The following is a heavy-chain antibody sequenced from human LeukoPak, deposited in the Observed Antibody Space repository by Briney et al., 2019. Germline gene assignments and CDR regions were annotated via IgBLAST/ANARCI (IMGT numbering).Heavy chain of an antibody. D-gene: IGHD7-27*01. CDR1: GFTFSSYA. V-gene: IGHV3-30*04. Sequence: GGSLRLSCAASGFTFSSYAMHWVRQAPGKGLEWVAVVSYDGSNKYYADSVKGRFTISRDNSKNTLYLQMNSLRAEDTAVYYCARARRTGEYDYWGQGTLVTVSS. CDR2: VSYDGSNK. J-gene: IGHJ4*02. CDR3: ARARRTGEYDY.